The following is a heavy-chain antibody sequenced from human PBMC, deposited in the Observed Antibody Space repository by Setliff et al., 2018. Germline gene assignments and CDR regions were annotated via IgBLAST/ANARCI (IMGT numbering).Heavy chain of an antibody. V-gene: IGHV4-34*01. Sequence: SETLSLTCSAYGGTFSDYYWTWIRQPPGKGLEWIGEINHSGTTNYHPSLRSRVTISVDTSKNQFSLKLSSVTAADTAVYYCARGRNVAARLLDSWGQGARVTVSS. CDR1: GGTFSDYY. CDR2: INHSGTT. J-gene: IGHJ4*02. D-gene: IGHD6-6*01. CDR3: ARGRNVAARLLDS.